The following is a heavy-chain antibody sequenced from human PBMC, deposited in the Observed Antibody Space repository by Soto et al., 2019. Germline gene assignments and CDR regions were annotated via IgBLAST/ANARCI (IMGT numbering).Heavy chain of an antibody. CDR2: ISYDGSNK. Sequence: QVQLVESGGGVVQPGRSQRLSCAASGFTFSSYGMHWVRQAPGKGLEWVAVISYDGSNKYYADSVKGRFTISRDNSKNTLYLQMNSLRAEDTAVYYCAKDLKGFSVRGLYFDYWGQGTLVTVSS. CDR1: GFTFSSYG. J-gene: IGHJ4*02. CDR3: AKDLKGFSVRGLYFDY. D-gene: IGHD3-10*01. V-gene: IGHV3-30*18.